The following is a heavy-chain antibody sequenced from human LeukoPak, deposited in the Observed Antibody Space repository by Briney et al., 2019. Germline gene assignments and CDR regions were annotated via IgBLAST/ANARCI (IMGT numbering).Heavy chain of an antibody. Sequence: GASVKVSCKASGYTFTGYYMHWVRQAPGQGLEWMGWINPNSGGTNYAQKFQGRDTMTRDTSISTAYMELSRLRSDDTAVYYCARDGGYCSSTSCYSNWFDPWGQGTLVTVSS. D-gene: IGHD2-2*01. CDR3: ARDGGYCSSTSCYSNWFDP. CDR2: INPNSGGT. J-gene: IGHJ5*02. CDR1: GYTFTGYY. V-gene: IGHV1-2*02.